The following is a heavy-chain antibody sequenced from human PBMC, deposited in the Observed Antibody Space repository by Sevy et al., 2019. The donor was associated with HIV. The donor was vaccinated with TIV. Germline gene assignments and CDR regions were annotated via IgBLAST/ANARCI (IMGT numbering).Heavy chain of an antibody. J-gene: IGHJ5*02. V-gene: IGHV4-39*01. CDR3: ARHPYGDYVGYFDP. CDR1: GGSISSSGYY. CDR2: IYYSGST. D-gene: IGHD4-17*01. Sequence: SDTLPLTCTVSGGSISSSGYYWGWIRQPPGMGLEWLGSIYYSGSTYYNPSLKSRVTISVDTSKNQFSLKMNSVTAADTAVYYCARHPYGDYVGYFDPWGQGTLVTVSS.